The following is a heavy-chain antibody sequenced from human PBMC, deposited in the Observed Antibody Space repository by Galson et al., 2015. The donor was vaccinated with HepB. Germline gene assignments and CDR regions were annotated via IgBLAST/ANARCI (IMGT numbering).Heavy chain of an antibody. CDR2: ISGNGGST. CDR1: GFTFSSYP. CDR3: ARDQAYSSSWYLKDYYYYYGMDV. J-gene: IGHJ6*02. Sequence: SLRLSCAASGFTFSSYPMTWVRQAPGKGLEWVSAISGNGGSTFYADSVKGRFTISRDNSKNTLYLQMNSLRAEDTAVYYCARDQAYSSSWYLKDYYYYYGMDVWGQGTTVTVSS. V-gene: IGHV3-23*01. D-gene: IGHD6-13*01.